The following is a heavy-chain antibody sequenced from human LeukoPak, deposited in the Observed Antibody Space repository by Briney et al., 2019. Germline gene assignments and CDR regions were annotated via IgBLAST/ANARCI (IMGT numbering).Heavy chain of an antibody. J-gene: IGHJ6*03. CDR1: GYTFTSYG. Sequence: ASVKVSCKASGYTFTSYGISWVRQAPGQGLEWKGWISAYNGNTNYAQKLQGRVTMTTDTSTSTAYMELRSLRSDDTAVYYCARDRRMIVVVRHMDVWGKGTTVTVSS. D-gene: IGHD3-22*01. CDR3: ARDRRMIVVVRHMDV. CDR2: ISAYNGNT. V-gene: IGHV1-18*01.